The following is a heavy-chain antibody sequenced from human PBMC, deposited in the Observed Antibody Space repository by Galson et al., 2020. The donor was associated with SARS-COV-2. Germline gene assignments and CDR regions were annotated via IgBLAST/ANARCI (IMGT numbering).Heavy chain of an antibody. CDR3: ASSQRVGATQHFDY. J-gene: IGHJ4*02. Sequence: SSETLSLTCTVSGGSISSGDYYWSWIRQPPGKGLEWIGYIYYSGSTYYNPSLKSRVTISVDTSKNQFSLKLSSVTAADTAVYYCASSQRVGATQHFDYWGQGTLVTVSS. D-gene: IGHD1-26*01. CDR2: IYYSGST. CDR1: GGSISSGDYY. V-gene: IGHV4-30-4*01.